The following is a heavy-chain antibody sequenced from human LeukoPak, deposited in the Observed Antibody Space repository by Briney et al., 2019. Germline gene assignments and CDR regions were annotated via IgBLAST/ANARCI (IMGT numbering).Heavy chain of an antibody. CDR1: GGTFSSYA. J-gene: IGHJ6*02. CDR3: ARDWDPIAAAETGYYYGMDV. Sequence: ASVKVSCKASGGTFSSYAISWVRQAPGQGLEWMGWISAYKGNTNYAQKLQGRVTMTTDTSTSTAYMELRSLRSDDTAVYYCARDWDPIAAAETGYYYGMDVWGQGTTVTVSS. CDR2: ISAYKGNT. V-gene: IGHV1-18*01. D-gene: IGHD6-13*01.